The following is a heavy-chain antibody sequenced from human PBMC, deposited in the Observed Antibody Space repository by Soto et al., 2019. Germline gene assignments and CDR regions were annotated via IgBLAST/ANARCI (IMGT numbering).Heavy chain of an antibody. J-gene: IGHJ6*04. V-gene: IGHV3-9*01. Sequence: GGSLRLSCAASGFTFDDYAMHWVRQAPGKGLEWVSGISWNSGSIGYADSVKGRFTISRDNAKNSLYLQMNSLRAEDTALYYCAKDIVFWSGLDLDVGGKGTTVTVSS. CDR3: AKDIVFWSGLDLDV. CDR2: ISWNSGSI. CDR1: GFTFDDYA. D-gene: IGHD3-3*01.